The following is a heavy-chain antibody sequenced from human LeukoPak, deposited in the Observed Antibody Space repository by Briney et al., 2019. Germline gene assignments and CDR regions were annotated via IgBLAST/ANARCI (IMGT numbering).Heavy chain of an antibody. V-gene: IGHV1-18*01. CDR2: VTAYNGNT. CDR3: ARDRGKYHGSGTPTMDV. CDR1: GYTFTNYG. Sequence: ASVKVSCRTSGYTFTNYGVTWVRQAPGQGLERMGWVTAYNGNTKYAQNLQGRVTMTTDTSTSTVYMELRYLRSDDTAVYYCARDRGKYHGSGTPTMDVWGQGTTVTVSS. J-gene: IGHJ6*02. D-gene: IGHD3-10*01.